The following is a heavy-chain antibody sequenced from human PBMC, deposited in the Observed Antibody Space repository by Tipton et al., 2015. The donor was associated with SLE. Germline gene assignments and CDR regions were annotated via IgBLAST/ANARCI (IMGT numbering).Heavy chain of an antibody. CDR1: GYSISSGYY. V-gene: IGHV4-61*01. Sequence: LRLSCAVSGYSISSGYYWSWIRQPPGKGLEWIGYIYYSGSTNYNPSLKSRVTISVDTSKNQFSLKLSSVTAADTAVYYCARKWGSWFDPWGQGTLVTVSS. J-gene: IGHJ5*02. CDR2: IYYSGST. CDR3: ARKWGSWFDP. D-gene: IGHD1-26*01.